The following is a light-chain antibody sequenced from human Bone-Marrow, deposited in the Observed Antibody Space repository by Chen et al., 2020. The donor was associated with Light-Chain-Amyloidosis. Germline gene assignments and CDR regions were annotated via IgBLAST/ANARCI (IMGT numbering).Light chain of an antibody. CDR1: QSLVYSYGNTS. J-gene: IGKJ1*01. V-gene: IGKV2-30*01. CDR2: KVS. Sequence: DVVVTQCHLSLPVPRGRPASIACRSSQSLVYSYGNTSLNWFQQRPGQSPRRLIYKVSNRDSGVPDRFSGSGSGTDFTLNISRVEAEDVGVYYCLQRTQWPWTFGQGTKVEIK. CDR3: LQRTQWPWT.